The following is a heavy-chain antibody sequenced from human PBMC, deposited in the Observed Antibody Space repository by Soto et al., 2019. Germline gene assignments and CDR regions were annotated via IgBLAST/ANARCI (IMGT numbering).Heavy chain of an antibody. J-gene: IGHJ6*02. CDR3: ARAITGVFYDMDV. D-gene: IGHD5-12*01. CDR2: ISGSGGST. V-gene: IGHV3-23*01. CDR1: GFTFSSYA. Sequence: EVQLLESGGGLVQPGGSLRLSCAASGFTFSSYAMNWVRQAPGKGLEWVSAISGSGGSTYYADSVKGRFTISRDNSENTLFLNMNSLRAEDTALYYCARAITGVFYDMDVWGQGSTVTVSS.